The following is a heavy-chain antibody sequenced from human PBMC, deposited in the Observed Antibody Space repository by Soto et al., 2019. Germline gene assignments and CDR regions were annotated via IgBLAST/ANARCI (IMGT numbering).Heavy chain of an antibody. Sequence: QITLKESGPTLVKPTQTLTLTCTFSGFSLSTRDVAVGWIRQPPGKALEWLALIYWDDDKRYTPSLRSRFTITQGSANNPVVFSMTTIEPLDTAPYYCAPGTDPGWGGANFDYWGQGTLVIVSS. V-gene: IGHV2-5*02. CDR1: GFSLSTRDVA. CDR2: IYWDDDK. CDR3: APGTDPGWGGANFDY. J-gene: IGHJ4*02. D-gene: IGHD3-16*01.